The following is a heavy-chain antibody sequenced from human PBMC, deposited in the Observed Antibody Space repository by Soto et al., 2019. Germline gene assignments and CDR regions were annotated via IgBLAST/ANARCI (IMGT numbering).Heavy chain of an antibody. CDR3: ARAVGYCSSTSCPPHYYGMDV. D-gene: IGHD2-2*01. Sequence: PGGSLRLSCAASGFTFSSYSMNWVRQAPGKGLEWVSSISSSSSYIYYADSVKGRFTISRDNAKNSLYLQMNSLRAEDTAVYYCARAVGYCSSTSCPPHYYGMDVWGQGTTVTVSS. CDR2: ISSSSSYI. V-gene: IGHV3-21*01. J-gene: IGHJ6*02. CDR1: GFTFSSYS.